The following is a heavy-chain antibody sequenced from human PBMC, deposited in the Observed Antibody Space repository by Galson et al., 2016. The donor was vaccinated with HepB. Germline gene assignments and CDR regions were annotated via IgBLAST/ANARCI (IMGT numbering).Heavy chain of an antibody. J-gene: IGHJ4*02. D-gene: IGHD3-3*01. CDR1: GYRFSTFG. CDR3: ARDRRAEVLRYLECSSDS. CDR2: ISNNNGKT. Sequence: SVKVSCKASGYRFSTFGINWVRQAPGQGLEWMGWISNNNGKTNYAQKFQGRVTMTTDTDTSTAYMELRSLRSDDTAVYYCARDRRAEVLRYLECSSDSWGQGTLVTVSS. V-gene: IGHV1-18*01.